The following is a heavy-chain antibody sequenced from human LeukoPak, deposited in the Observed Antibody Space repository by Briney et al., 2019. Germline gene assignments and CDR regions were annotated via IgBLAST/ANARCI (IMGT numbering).Heavy chain of an antibody. CDR3: ARSPDYDYVWGSYRYDY. V-gene: IGHV4-4*07. Sequence: SETLSLTCTVSGGSISSYYWSWIRQPAGKGLEWIGRIYTSGSTNYIPSLKSRVTMSVDTSKNQFSLKLSSVTAADTAVYYCARSPDYDYVWGSYRYDYWGQGTLVTVSS. CDR1: GGSISSYY. D-gene: IGHD3-16*02. J-gene: IGHJ4*02. CDR2: IYTSGST.